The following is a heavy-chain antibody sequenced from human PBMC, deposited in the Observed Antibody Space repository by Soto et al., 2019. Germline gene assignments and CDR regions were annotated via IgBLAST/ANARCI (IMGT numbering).Heavy chain of an antibody. D-gene: IGHD6-19*01. CDR3: ARDRIAVAGTHSYDAFDI. V-gene: IGHV1-2*04. CDR1: GYTFTSYY. CDR2: INPNSGGT. J-gene: IGHJ3*02. Sequence: ASVKVSCKASGYTFTSYYMHWVRQAPGQGLEWMGWINPNSGGTNYAQKFQGWVTMTRDTSISTAYMELSRLRSDDTAVYYCARDRIAVAGTHSYDAFDIWGQGTMVTVSS.